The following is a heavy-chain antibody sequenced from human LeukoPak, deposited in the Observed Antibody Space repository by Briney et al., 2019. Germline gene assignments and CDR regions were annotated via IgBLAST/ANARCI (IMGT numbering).Heavy chain of an antibody. Sequence: ASVKVSRKASGYTFTSYDINWVRQATGQGLEWMGWMNPNSGNTGYAQKFQGRVTMTRNTSISTAYMELSSLRSEDTAVYYCARGLVLRYFDWLPNYYYYYGMDVRGQGTAVTVSS. V-gene: IGHV1-8*01. CDR2: MNPNSGNT. D-gene: IGHD3-9*01. CDR3: ARGLVLRYFDWLPNYYYYYGMDV. CDR1: GYTFTSYD. J-gene: IGHJ6*02.